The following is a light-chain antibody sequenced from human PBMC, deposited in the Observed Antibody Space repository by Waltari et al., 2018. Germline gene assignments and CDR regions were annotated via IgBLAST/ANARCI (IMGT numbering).Light chain of an antibody. CDR2: AAS. J-gene: IGKJ4*01. Sequence: DIQMTQSPSSLSASVGDRVTITCRASQGISNSLAWYQQKPGKDPKLLLYAASRLESGVPSRFSGSGSETDYTLTISSLQPEDFATYYCQQYYSTPPLTFGGGTKVEIK. V-gene: IGKV1-NL1*01. CDR3: QQYYSTPPLT. CDR1: QGISNS.